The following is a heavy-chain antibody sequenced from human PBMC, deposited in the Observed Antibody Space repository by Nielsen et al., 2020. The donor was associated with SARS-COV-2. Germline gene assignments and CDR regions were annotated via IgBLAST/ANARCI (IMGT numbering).Heavy chain of an antibody. CDR1: GCTFTTYD. J-gene: IGHJ6*02. CDR2: MNPNSGDT. Sequence: ASVKVSCKASGCTFTTYDINWVRQATGQGLEWMGWMNPNSGDTGYAQKFQGRVTMTRNTSISTAYMELSSLRSEDTAVYYCARGKLTATVFNYYYGMDVWGQGTTVTVSS. D-gene: IGHD5-18*01. CDR3: ARGKLTATVFNYYYGMDV. V-gene: IGHV1-8*01.